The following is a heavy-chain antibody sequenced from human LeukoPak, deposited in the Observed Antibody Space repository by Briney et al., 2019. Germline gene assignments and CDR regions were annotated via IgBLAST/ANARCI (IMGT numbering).Heavy chain of an antibody. Sequence: SETLSLTCTVSGGSISSDGYYWSWIRQHPGKGLEWIGYIYYSGSTYYNPSLKSRVTISVDTSKNQFSLKLSSVTAADTAVYYCARGLGVPPDYWGQGTLVTVSS. V-gene: IGHV4-31*03. CDR1: GGSISSDGYY. J-gene: IGHJ4*02. CDR2: IYYSGST. CDR3: ARGLGVPPDY. D-gene: IGHD3-10*01.